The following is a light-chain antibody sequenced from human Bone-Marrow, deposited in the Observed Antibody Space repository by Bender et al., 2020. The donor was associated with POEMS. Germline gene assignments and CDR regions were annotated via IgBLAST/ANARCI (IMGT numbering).Light chain of an antibody. CDR1: SSDIGAFNY. V-gene: IGLV2-14*03. Sequence: QSVLTQPASVSGSPGQSITISCTGTSSDIGAFNYVSWYQQHPGKAPKVMIYDVSNRPSGVSNRFSGSKSGNSAFLTISGLQAEDEADYYCSSYARNNLMFGGGTKLTVL. CDR3: SSYARNNLM. J-gene: IGLJ3*02. CDR2: DVS.